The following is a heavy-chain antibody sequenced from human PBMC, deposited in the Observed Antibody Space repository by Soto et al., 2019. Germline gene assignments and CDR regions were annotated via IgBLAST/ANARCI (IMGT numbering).Heavy chain of an antibody. CDR1: GGTFSSYA. CDR3: ARDKNVPAARTGGYYYYYGMDV. Sequence: QVQLVQSGAEVKKPGSSVKVSCKASGGTFSSYAISWVRQAPGQGLEWMGGIIPIFGTANYAQKFQGRVTITADESTSTAYMELSSLRSEDTAVYYCARDKNVPAARTGGYYYYYGMDVWDQGTTVTVSS. J-gene: IGHJ6*02. V-gene: IGHV1-69*01. CDR2: IIPIFGTA. D-gene: IGHD2-2*01.